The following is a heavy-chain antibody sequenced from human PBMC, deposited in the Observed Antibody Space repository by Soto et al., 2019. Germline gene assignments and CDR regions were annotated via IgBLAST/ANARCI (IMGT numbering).Heavy chain of an antibody. J-gene: IGHJ6*02. CDR1: GGTFSSSA. CDR2: IIPLFRTP. CDR3: ARDNDRLQLGGNYYYRLDF. D-gene: IGHD4-4*01. Sequence: QVQLVQSGAEMKEPGSSVKVSCKTSGGTFSSSAISWLRQAPGQGLEWMGGIIPLFRTPDYAQKLQGRVTIAADESTSTAYMALSSLRSEETAVYYCARDNDRLQLGGNYYYRLDFWGQGPTIPVSS. V-gene: IGHV1-69*12.